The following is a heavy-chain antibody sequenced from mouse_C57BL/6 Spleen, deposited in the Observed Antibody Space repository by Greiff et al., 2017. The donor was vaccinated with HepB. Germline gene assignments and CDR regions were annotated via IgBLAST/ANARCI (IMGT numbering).Heavy chain of an antibody. CDR1: GYTFTSFG. V-gene: IGHV1-81*01. D-gene: IGHD1-1*01. CDR2: IYPRSGNT. J-gene: IGHJ1*03. CDR3: ARDYGSSPSYWYFDV. Sequence: VQLQQSGAELARPGASVKLSCKASGYTFTSFGISWVKQRTGQGLEWIGEIYPRSGNTYYNEKFKGKATLTADKSSSTAYMELRSLTSEDSAVYFCARDYGSSPSYWYFDVWGTGTTVTVSS.